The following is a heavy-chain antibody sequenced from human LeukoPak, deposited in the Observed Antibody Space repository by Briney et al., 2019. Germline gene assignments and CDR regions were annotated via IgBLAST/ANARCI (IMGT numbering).Heavy chain of an antibody. V-gene: IGHV3-30*02. CDR3: AKDRGSYGYSPFDY. D-gene: IGHD5-18*01. J-gene: IGHJ4*02. Sequence: GSLRLSCGASGFTFKFYGMHWVRQAPGKGLEWVAFIRYDGTNEDYADSVKGRFTISRDNSKNTLYLQMNSLRAEDTAVYYCAKDRGSYGYSPFDYWGQGTLVTVSS. CDR1: GFTFKFYG. CDR2: IRYDGTNE.